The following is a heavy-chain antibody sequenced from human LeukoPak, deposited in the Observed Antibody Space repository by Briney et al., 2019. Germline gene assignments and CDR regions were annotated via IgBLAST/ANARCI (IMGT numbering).Heavy chain of an antibody. CDR1: GGSFSGYY. J-gene: IGHJ4*02. D-gene: IGHD5-18*01. Sequence: PSETLSLTCAVYGGSFSGYYWSWIRQPPGKGLEWIGEINHSGSTNYNPSLKSRVTISVDTSKNQFSLKLSSVTAADTAVYYCARGHYGYSYGSRHRAPFDYWGQGALVTVSS. CDR2: INHSGST. CDR3: ARGHYGYSYGSRHRAPFDY. V-gene: IGHV4-34*01.